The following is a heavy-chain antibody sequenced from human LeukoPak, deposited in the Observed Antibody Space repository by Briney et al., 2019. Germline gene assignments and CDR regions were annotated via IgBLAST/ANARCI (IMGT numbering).Heavy chain of an antibody. D-gene: IGHD2-2*01. Sequence: GESLKISRKGSGYSFTSYWIGWVRQMPGKGLEWMGIIYPGDSDTRYSPSFQGQVTISADKSISTAYLQWSSLKASDTAMYYCARHPRYCSSTSCLSPFDYWGQGTLVTVSS. J-gene: IGHJ4*02. CDR1: GYSFTSYW. CDR3: ARHPRYCSSTSCLSPFDY. V-gene: IGHV5-51*01. CDR2: IYPGDSDT.